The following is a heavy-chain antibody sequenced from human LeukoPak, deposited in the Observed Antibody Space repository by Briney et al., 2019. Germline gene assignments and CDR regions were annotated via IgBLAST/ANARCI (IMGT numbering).Heavy chain of an antibody. J-gene: IGHJ4*02. CDR2: IYHSGST. CDR3: ASRPDNDFVHY. D-gene: IGHD1-1*01. CDR1: GGSISSGGYY. V-gene: IGHV4-30-2*05. Sequence: SETLSLTCTVSGGSISSGGYYWSWIRQPPGKGLEWIGYIYHSGSTYYNPSLKSRVTISVDTSKNQFSLKLSSVTAADTAVYYCASRPDNDFVHYWGQGTLVTVSS.